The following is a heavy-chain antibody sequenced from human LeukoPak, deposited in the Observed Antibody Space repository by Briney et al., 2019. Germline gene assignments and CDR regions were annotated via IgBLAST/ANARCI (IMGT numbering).Heavy chain of an antibody. CDR2: ISYDGSDK. D-gene: IGHD2-15*01. J-gene: IGHJ4*02. CDR3: ARGPTGGSGGCPFDY. V-gene: IGHV3-30*03. Sequence: GGSLRLSCAASGFTFSSFGMHWVRQAPGKGLEWVAVISYDGSDKYYADSVKGRFTISRDNSKNTLYLQMNSLRAEDTAVYYCARGPTGGSGGCPFDYWGQGTLVTVSS. CDR1: GFTFSSFG.